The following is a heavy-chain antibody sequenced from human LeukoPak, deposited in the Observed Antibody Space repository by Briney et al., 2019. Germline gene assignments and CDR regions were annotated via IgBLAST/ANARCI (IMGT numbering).Heavy chain of an antibody. CDR1: GYTFTGYY. D-gene: IGHD2-15*01. V-gene: IGHV1-2*02. CDR2: INPNSGGT. Sequence: GASVKVSCKASGYTFTGYYMHWVRQAPGQGLEWMGWINPNSGGTNYAQKFQGRVTMARDTSISTAYMELSRLRSDDTAVYYCAREIIAAFRDAFDIWGQGTMVTVSS. CDR3: AREIIAAFRDAFDI. J-gene: IGHJ3*02.